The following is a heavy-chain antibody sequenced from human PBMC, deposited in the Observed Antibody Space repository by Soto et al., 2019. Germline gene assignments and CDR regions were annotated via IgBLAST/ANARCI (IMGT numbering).Heavy chain of an antibody. V-gene: IGHV3-74*01. Sequence: EVQLVESGGGLVQPGGSLRLSCAASGLSFNIYWMHWVRQVPGKGLVWLARINSDGSHTIYVDSVKGRFTISRDNAKCTVFLQMDSLRDEDTGVYYCAGGMAGLDVWGQGTTVTVSS. CDR2: INSDGSHT. CDR1: GLSFNIYW. J-gene: IGHJ6*02. CDR3: AGGMAGLDV.